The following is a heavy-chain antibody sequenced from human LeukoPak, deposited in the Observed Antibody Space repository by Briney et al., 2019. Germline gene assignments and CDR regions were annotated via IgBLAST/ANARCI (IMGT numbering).Heavy chain of an antibody. Sequence: PGGSLRLSCAASGFTFSSYAMIWLRQAPGKGLEWVSGTSGSGRRMHYADSVKGRFTISRDNSKNTLYLQMNSLRADDTAVYYCAKGMIAWRDGSGLGDYFDYWGQGTLVTVSS. CDR2: TSGSGRRM. J-gene: IGHJ4*02. CDR1: GFTFSSYA. D-gene: IGHD6-19*01. V-gene: IGHV3-23*01. CDR3: AKGMIAWRDGSGLGDYFDY.